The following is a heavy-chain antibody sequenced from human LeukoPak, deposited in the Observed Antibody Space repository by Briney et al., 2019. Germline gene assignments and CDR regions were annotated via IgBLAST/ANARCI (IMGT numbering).Heavy chain of an antibody. Sequence: PGGSLRLSCAASGFTFTSYAMSWVRQAPGRGLEWVSAISGSGGSTYYADSVKGRFTISRDNSKNTPYLQMNSLRAEDTAVYYCARHYTNVSAATMFPGLWGQGTLVTVSS. D-gene: IGHD2-2*01. J-gene: IGHJ4*02. V-gene: IGHV3-23*01. CDR3: ARHYTNVSAATMFPGL. CDR1: GFTFTSYA. CDR2: ISGSGGST.